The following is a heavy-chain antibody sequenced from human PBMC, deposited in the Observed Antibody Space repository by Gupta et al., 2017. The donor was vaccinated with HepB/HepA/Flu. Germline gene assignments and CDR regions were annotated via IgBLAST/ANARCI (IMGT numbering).Heavy chain of an antibody. Sequence: QVTLVESGGGVVQPGRSLRLSCAASGFTFSSYGLHWVRQAPGKGLEWVAIIWYDGNTKYYADSVKGRFTTSRDNSKSTLYLQMNSLRAEDTALYFCTRDRGQHPFDYWGQGTLVTVSS. J-gene: IGHJ4*02. CDR3: TRDRGQHPFDY. CDR2: IWYDGNTK. CDR1: GFTFSSYG. V-gene: IGHV3-33*01. D-gene: IGHD6-13*01.